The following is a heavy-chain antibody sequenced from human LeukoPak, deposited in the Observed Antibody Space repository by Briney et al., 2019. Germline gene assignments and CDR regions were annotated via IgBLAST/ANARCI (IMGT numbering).Heavy chain of an antibody. J-gene: IGHJ1*01. D-gene: IGHD6-19*01. CDR2: ITSSSRYI. V-gene: IGHV3-21*01. CDR1: GFTFSSYS. Sequence: NPGGSLRLSCAASGFTFSSYSMNWVRQAPEKGLEWVSCITSSSRYIYYSDSVKGRFTISRDNAKNSLYLQMNSLRAEDTAVYYCARDEYSSCWYLGQGNLLTVSS. CDR3: ARDEYSSCWY.